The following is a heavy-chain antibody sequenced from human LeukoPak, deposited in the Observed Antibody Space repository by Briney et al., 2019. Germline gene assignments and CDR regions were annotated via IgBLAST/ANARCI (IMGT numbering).Heavy chain of an antibody. D-gene: IGHD3-3*01. CDR3: ARDDGIETRITIFGVEKHDWFDP. Sequence: GASVKVSCKASGYTFTSYGISWVRQAPGQGLEWMGWISAYNGNTNYAQKLQGRVTMTTDTSTSTAYMELRSLRSDDTAVYYCARDDGIETRITIFGVEKHDWFDPWGQGTLVTVSS. V-gene: IGHV1-18*01. J-gene: IGHJ5*02. CDR1: GYTFTSYG. CDR2: ISAYNGNT.